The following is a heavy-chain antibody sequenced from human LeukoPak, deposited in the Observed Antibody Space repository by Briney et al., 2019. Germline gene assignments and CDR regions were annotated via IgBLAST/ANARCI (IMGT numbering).Heavy chain of an antibody. D-gene: IGHD3-10*01. CDR2: IDYSGST. J-gene: IGHJ6*03. CDR3: ARLPRITMVRGVYYYYYYMDV. V-gene: IGHV4-39*01. CDR1: GGSISSSSYY. Sequence: SETLSLTCTVSGGSISSSSYYWRWIRQLPGKGLEWIGSIDYSGSTYYNPSLKSRVTISVDTSKNQFSLKLSSVTAADTAVYYGARLPRITMVRGVYYYYYYMDVWGKGTTVTVSS.